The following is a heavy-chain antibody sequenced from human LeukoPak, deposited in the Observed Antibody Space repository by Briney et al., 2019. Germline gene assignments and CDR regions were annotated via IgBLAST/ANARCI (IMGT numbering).Heavy chain of an antibody. Sequence: GGSLRLSCAASGFTFSNAWMSWVRQAPGKGLEWVGRIKSKTDGGTTDYAAPVKGRFTISRDDSKNTLYLQMNSLKTEDTAVHYCTTDFEGSGSYKYWGQGTLVTVSS. CDR2: IKSKTDGGTT. J-gene: IGHJ4*02. CDR1: GFTFSNAW. CDR3: TTDFEGSGSYKY. D-gene: IGHD3-10*01. V-gene: IGHV3-15*01.